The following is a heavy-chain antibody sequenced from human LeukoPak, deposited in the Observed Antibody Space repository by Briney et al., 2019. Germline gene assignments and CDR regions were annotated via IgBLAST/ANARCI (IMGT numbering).Heavy chain of an antibody. J-gene: IGHJ4*02. CDR1: GFTFNTYV. CDR2: ISYDGSNK. Sequence: PGRSLRLSCAASGFTFNTYVMHWGRQAPGKGLEWVAAISYDGSNKYYADSVKGRFTISRDDAKNSVYLQMNSLRAEDTAIYYCASLHWARDTVTFDYWGQGSLVTVSS. V-gene: IGHV3-30*03. D-gene: IGHD4-17*01. CDR3: ASLHWARDTVTFDY.